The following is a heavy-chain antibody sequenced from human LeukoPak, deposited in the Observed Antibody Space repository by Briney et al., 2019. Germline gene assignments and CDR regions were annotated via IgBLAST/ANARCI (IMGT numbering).Heavy chain of an antibody. CDR2: ISVYNGKT. Sequence: GASVKVSCKASGYTFTSYGISWVRQAPGQGLEWMGWISVYNGKTTYAQYLHDRVTMTTNTSTSTAYMELRSLRSDDTAVYYCARQYSSSLYYFDYWGQGTLVTVSS. CDR1: GYTFTSYG. D-gene: IGHD6-13*01. CDR3: ARQYSSSLYYFDY. J-gene: IGHJ4*02. V-gene: IGHV1-18*01.